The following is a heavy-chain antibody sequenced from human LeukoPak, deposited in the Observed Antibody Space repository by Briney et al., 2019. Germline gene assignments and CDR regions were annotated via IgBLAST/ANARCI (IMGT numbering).Heavy chain of an antibody. D-gene: IGHD2-2*01. Sequence: ASVKVSCKASGGTFSSYAISWVRQAPGQGLEWMGGIIPIFGTANYAQKFQGRVTITTDESTSTAYMELSSLRSEDTAVYYCARGLDCSSTSCYPLDVWGKGTTVTVSS. J-gene: IGHJ6*04. V-gene: IGHV1-69*05. CDR1: GGTFSSYA. CDR3: ARGLDCSSTSCYPLDV. CDR2: IIPIFGTA.